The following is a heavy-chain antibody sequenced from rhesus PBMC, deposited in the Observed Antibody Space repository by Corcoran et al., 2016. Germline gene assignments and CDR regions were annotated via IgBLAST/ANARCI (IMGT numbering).Heavy chain of an antibody. CDR1: GASPSGAL. V-gene: IGHV4-169*02. CDR2: CHGSGAYT. Sequence: QLQLQESGPGLVKPSETLSVTCAVPGASPSGALWSWSRPAPGKGREGIGYCHGSGAYTDSNPSLKSQVTLSVATSKNQVSLDLKSVTAADTAVYFCASDYGLIWGPGVLVTVSS. CDR3: ASDYGLI. J-gene: IGHJ5-1*01. D-gene: IGHD3-9*01.